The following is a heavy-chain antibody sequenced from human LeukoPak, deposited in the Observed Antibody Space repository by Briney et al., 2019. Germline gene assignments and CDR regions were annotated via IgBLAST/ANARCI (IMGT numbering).Heavy chain of an antibody. D-gene: IGHD3-10*01. CDR3: ARGPYYYGSGSFMDV. Sequence: GGSLRLSCAASGFTFSSYSMNWVRQAPGKGLEWVSSISSSSSYIYYADSVKGRFTISRDNAKNSLYLQMNSLRAEDTAVYYCARGPYYYGSGSFMDVWGKGTTVTVSS. CDR2: ISSSSSYI. V-gene: IGHV3-21*01. J-gene: IGHJ6*03. CDR1: GFTFSSYS.